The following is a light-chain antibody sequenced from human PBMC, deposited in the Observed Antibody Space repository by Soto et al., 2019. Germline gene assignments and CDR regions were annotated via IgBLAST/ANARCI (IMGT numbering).Light chain of an antibody. CDR1: SSDIGAYNF. V-gene: IGLV2-14*03. CDR3: TSWTTSTTMM. J-gene: IGLJ3*02. Sequence: QSALTQPASVSGSPGQSITISCTGTSSDIGAYNFVSWYQQHPGKPPKLMLYDDNIRPSGVSNRFSGSKSGNTASLTISGLQADDEADYYCTSWTTSTTMMFGGGTKLTVL. CDR2: DDN.